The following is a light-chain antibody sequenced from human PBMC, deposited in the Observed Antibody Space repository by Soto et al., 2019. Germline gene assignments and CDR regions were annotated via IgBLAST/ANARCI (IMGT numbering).Light chain of an antibody. CDR1: QSVSNNY. CDR3: QQRSNIIT. CDR2: DAS. Sequence: EIVLTPSPGTLSLSPGERATLSCRASQSVSNNYLAWYQQKPGQSPRLLIYDASNRATGIPARFSGSGSGTDFTLTISSLEPEDFAVYYCQQRSNIITFGQGTRLEIK. J-gene: IGKJ5*01. V-gene: IGKV3-11*01.